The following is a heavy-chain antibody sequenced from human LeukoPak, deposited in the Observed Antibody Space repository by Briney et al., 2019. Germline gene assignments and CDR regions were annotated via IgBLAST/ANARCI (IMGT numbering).Heavy chain of an antibody. CDR2: TSYDGTDK. J-gene: IGHJ4*02. Sequence: GGSLRLSCAASGFTFSSYAMHWVRQAPGKGLEWVAVTSYDGTDKYYADSLKGRFTISRDNSENTLYLQMNSLRAEDTAVYYCARHHCSTISCHGRSSGDFDYWGQGTLVTVSS. V-gene: IGHV3-30*03. CDR3: ARHHCSTISCHGRSSGDFDY. CDR1: GFTFSSYA. D-gene: IGHD2-2*01.